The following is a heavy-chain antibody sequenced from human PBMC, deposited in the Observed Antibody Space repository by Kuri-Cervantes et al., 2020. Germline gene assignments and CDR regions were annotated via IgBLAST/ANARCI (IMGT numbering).Heavy chain of an antibody. CDR1: GFTFSSYG. D-gene: IGHD6-13*01. CDR3: AREGDSSSWYVYYFDY. J-gene: IGHJ4*02. CDR2: IWYDGSNK. V-gene: IGHV3-33*01. Sequence: GESLKSSCPASGFTFSSYGLHWVRQAPGKGLEWVALIWYDGSNKYYAESVKGRFTISRDNSKNTLYLQMNSLRAEDTAVYYCAREGDSSSWYVYYFDYWGQGTLVTVSS.